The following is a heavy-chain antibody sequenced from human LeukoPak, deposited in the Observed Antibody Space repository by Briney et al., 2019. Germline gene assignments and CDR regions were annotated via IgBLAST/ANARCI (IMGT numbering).Heavy chain of an antibody. J-gene: IGHJ5*02. CDR1: GFTVSSNY. CDR3: ARHQGFGGVIAANWFDP. Sequence: GGSLRLSCAASGFTVSSNYMSWVRQAPGKGLEWVSVIYSGGSTYYADSVKGRFTISRDNSKNTLYLQMNSLRAEDTAVYYCARHQGFGGVIAANWFDPWGQGTLVTVSS. CDR2: IYSGGST. D-gene: IGHD3-16*02. V-gene: IGHV3-66*04.